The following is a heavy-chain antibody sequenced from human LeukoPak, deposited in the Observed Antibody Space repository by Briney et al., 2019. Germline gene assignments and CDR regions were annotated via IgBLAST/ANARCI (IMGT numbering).Heavy chain of an antibody. V-gene: IGHV3-23*01. J-gene: IGHJ5*02. CDR3: AKDGSPYP. Sequence: GGSLRLSCAASGFTFSNYAMSWVRQAPGKGLEWVSAISGSGGSTYYVASVKGRFTISRDNSKDTLYLQMNSLRAEDTAVYYCAKDGSPYPWGQGTLVTVSS. CDR2: ISGSGGST. D-gene: IGHD3-10*01. CDR1: GFTFSNYA.